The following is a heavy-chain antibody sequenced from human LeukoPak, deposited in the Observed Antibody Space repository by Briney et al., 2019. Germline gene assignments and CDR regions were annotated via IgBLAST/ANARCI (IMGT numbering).Heavy chain of an antibody. V-gene: IGHV3-23*01. CDR2: IRGSGGST. Sequence: PGGSLRLSCAASGFTFSTYAMIWVRHAPGRGLEGVSAIRGSGGSTYYAESVKGRFTISRDNTKNTLYLQMNSLRAEDTAVYYCAKEFVPAAILSYYYMDVWGKGTTVTVSS. CDR1: GFTFSTYA. J-gene: IGHJ6*03. D-gene: IGHD2-2*01. CDR3: AKEFVPAAILSYYYMDV.